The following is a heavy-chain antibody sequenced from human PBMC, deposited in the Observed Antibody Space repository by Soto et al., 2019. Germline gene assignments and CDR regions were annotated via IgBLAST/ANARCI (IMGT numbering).Heavy chain of an antibody. V-gene: IGHV1-69*12. CDR3: ARDKDRQQLGGNYYYILDV. CDR2: IMPVFATP. Sequence: QVQLMQSGAEVKKPGSSVKVSCKASGGTFSTSAISWVRQAPGEGLEWVGGIMPVFATPDYAQKFQGRVNISADEYTTTAYLELTSLTTDDTAVYYCARDKDRQQLGGNYYYILDVWGQGTAITVSS. J-gene: IGHJ6*02. D-gene: IGHD3-3*02. CDR1: GGTFSTSA.